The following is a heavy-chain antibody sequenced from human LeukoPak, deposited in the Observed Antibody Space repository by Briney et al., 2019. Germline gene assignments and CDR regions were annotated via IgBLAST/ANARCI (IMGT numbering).Heavy chain of an antibody. CDR2: ISGYNGNT. J-gene: IGHJ4*02. V-gene: IGHV1-18*01. CDR3: ARGSTVRYYYDSSGYYRGAVDY. D-gene: IGHD3-22*01. Sequence: ASVKVSCKASGYTFTSYGINWVRQAPGQGLEWMGWISGYNGNTNYAQKLQGRVTMTTDTSTTTAYMELRSLVSDDTAVYYCARGSTVRYYYDSSGYYRGAVDYWGQGTLVTASS. CDR1: GYTFTSYG.